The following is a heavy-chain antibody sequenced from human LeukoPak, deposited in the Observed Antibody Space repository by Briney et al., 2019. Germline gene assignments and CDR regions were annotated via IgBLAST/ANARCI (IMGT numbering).Heavy chain of an antibody. CDR2: ISAYNGNT. V-gene: IGHV1-18*01. CDR3: ASGRIYDFWSGYLFDY. J-gene: IGHJ4*02. Sequence: ASVKVSCKASGGTFSSYAISWVRQAPGQGLEWMGWISAYNGNTNYAQKLQGRVTMTTDTSTSTAYMELRSLRSDDTAVYYCASGRIYDFWSGYLFDYWGQGTLVTVSS. D-gene: IGHD3-3*01. CDR1: GGTFSSYA.